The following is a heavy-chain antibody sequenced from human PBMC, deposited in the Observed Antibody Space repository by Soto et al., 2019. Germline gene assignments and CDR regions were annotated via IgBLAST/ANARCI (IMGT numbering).Heavy chain of an antibody. D-gene: IGHD2-15*01. V-gene: IGHV1-8*01. CDR2: MNPNSGNT. J-gene: IGHJ6*03. CDR1: GYTFTSYD. Sequence: ASVNGSCTASGYTFTSYDINWVRQATGQGLEWMGWMNPNSGNTGYAQKFQGRVTMTRNTSISTAYMELSSLRSEDTAVYYCVRRTRRAYYYYYYMDVWGKGTTVTVSS. CDR3: VRRTRRAYYYYYYMDV.